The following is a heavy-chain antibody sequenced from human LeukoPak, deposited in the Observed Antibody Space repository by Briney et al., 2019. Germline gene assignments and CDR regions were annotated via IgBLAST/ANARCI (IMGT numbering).Heavy chain of an antibody. V-gene: IGHV4-34*01. CDR3: ARGGYRTGARFGY. J-gene: IGHJ4*02. D-gene: IGHD1-1*01. CDR1: GGSFSGYY. CDR2: INHSGST. Sequence: SETLSLTCAVYGGSFSGYYWSWIRQPPGKGLEWIGEINHSGSTNYNPSLKSRVTISVDTSKDQFSLKLSSVTAADTAVYYCARGGYRTGARFGYWGQGTLVTVSS.